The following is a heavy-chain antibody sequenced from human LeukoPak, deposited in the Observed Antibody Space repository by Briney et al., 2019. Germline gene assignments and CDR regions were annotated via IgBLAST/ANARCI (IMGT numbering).Heavy chain of an antibody. J-gene: IGHJ4*02. CDR1: GGSFSGYY. V-gene: IGHV4-34*01. Sequence: SETLSLTCAVYGGSFSGYYWSWIRPPPGKGLEWIGEINHSGSTNYNPSLKSRVTISVDTSKNQFSLKLSSVTAADTAVYYCARGRRSSGWLDYWGQGTLVTVSS. CDR3: ARGRRSSGWLDY. D-gene: IGHD6-19*01. CDR2: INHSGST.